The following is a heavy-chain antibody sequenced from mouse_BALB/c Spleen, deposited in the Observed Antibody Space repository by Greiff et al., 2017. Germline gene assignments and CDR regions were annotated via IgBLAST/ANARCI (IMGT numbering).Heavy chain of an antibody. V-gene: IGHV6-6*02. D-gene: IGHD1-1*01. CDR3: TPYYGSRGYAMDY. J-gene: IGHJ4*01. CDR1: GFTFSNYW. Sequence: EVKLEESGGGLVQPGGSMKLSCVASGFTFSNYWMNWVRQSPEKGLEWVAEIRLKSNNYATHYAESVKGRFTISRDDSKSSVYLQMNNLRAEDTGMYYCTPYYGSRGYAMDYWGQGTSVTVSS. CDR2: IRLKSNNYAT.